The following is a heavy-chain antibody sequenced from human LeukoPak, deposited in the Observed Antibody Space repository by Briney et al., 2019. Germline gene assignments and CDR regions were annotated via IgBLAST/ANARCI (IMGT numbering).Heavy chain of an antibody. J-gene: IGHJ4*02. CDR3: ARADSSGYYYGECDY. Sequence: GESLKISCKGSGYTFTTYWIAWVRQMPGKGLEWMGIIYPGDSDTRYSPSFQGQVTISADKSISTAYLQWSSLKASDTAMYYCARADSSGYYYGECDYWGQGTQVTVSS. CDR2: IYPGDSDT. CDR1: GYTFTTYW. V-gene: IGHV5-51*01. D-gene: IGHD3-22*01.